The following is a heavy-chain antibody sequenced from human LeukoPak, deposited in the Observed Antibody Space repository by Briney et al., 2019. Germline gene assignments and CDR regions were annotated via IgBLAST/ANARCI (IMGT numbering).Heavy chain of an antibody. CDR3: ARMGGATDY. D-gene: IGHD1-26*01. J-gene: IGHJ4*02. Sequence: ASVKVSCKASGYTFSSYDINWVRQATGQGLEWMGWMSPNSGDTDYAQKFQGRVTMTRNTSISTAYMELSRLRSEDTAVYYCARMGGATDYWGQGTLVTVSS. CDR2: MSPNSGDT. CDR1: GYTFSSYD. V-gene: IGHV1-8*01.